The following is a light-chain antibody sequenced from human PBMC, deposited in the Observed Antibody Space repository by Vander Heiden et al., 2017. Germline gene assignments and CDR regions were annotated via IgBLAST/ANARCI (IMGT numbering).Light chain of an antibody. CDR2: DAS. CDR1: QDISNY. V-gene: IGKV1-33*01. CDR3: QQYDNLIT. Sequence: DIQMTQSPCSLSASVGDRVTITCQASQDISNYLNWYQQKPGKAPKLLIYDASNLETGVPSRFSGSGSGTDFTFTISSLQPEDIATYYCQQYDNLITFGQGTRLEIK. J-gene: IGKJ5*01.